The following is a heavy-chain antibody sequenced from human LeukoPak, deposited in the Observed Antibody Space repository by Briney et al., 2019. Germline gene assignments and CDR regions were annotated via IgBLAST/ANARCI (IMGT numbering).Heavy chain of an antibody. V-gene: IGHV4-59*12. CDR1: GGSISSYY. CDR2: IYYSGST. CDR3: ARVSGKYSLDY. J-gene: IGHJ4*02. Sequence: SETLSLTCTVSGGSISSYYWSWIRQPPGKGLEWIGYIYYSGSTNYNPSLKSRVTMSVDTSKNQFSLKLSSVTAADTAVYYCARVSGKYSLDYWGQGTLVTVSS. D-gene: IGHD2-15*01.